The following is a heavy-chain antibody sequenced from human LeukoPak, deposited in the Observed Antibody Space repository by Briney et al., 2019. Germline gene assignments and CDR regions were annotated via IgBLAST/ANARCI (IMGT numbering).Heavy chain of an antibody. CDR1: GFTFSDYS. Sequence: GGSLRLSCAASGFTFSDYSMNWVRQAPGKGLEWISYIGIDSGNTNYEDSVKGRFTISGDKAKNSLYLQMNSLRVEDTAVYYCARDYKYAFDNWGQGTLVTVSS. CDR2: IGIDSGNT. CDR3: ARDYKYAFDN. D-gene: IGHD5-24*01. V-gene: IGHV3-48*01. J-gene: IGHJ4*02.